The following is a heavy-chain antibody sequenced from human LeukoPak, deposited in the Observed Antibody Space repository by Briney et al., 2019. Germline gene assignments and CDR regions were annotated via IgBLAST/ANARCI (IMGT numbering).Heavy chain of an antibody. CDR3: ARDRGYSTFDY. D-gene: IGHD4-23*01. CDR1: GFTFSSYG. Sequence: GRSLRLSCVASGFTFSSYGMHWVRQAPGKGLEWVAVIWYDGSNKYYADSVKGRFTISRDNSKNTLYLQMNSLRVEDTAVYYCARDRGYSTFDYWGQGTLVTVSS. CDR2: IWYDGSNK. V-gene: IGHV3-33*01. J-gene: IGHJ4*02.